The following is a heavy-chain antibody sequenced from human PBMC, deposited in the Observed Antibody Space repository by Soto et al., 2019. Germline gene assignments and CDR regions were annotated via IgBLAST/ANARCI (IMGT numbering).Heavy chain of an antibody. CDR2: ISGSGGST. CDR3: AKDTRYDFWSGYTDY. V-gene: IGHV3-23*01. D-gene: IGHD3-3*01. CDR1: GFTFSSYA. Sequence: PGGSLRLSCAASGFTFSSYAMHWVRQAPGKGLEWVSAISGSGGSTYYADSVKGRFTISRDNSKNTLYLQMNSPRAEDTAVYYCAKDTRYDFWSGYTDYWGQGPLVTVSS. J-gene: IGHJ4*02.